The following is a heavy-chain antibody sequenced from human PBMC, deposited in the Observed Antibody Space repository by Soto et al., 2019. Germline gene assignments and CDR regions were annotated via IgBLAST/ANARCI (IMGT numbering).Heavy chain of an antibody. V-gene: IGHV6-1*01. CDR1: GGSVCSSRSS. CDR3: ARDIGQLVGYAFDI. CDR2: TYYRSKWYN. Sequence: SQTDPLTCAICGGSVCSSRSSWNWIRQSPSRGLEWLGRTYYRSKWYNDYAVSVKSRITINPDTSKNQFSLQLNSVTPEDTAVYYCARDIGQLVGYAFDIWGQGTMVTVSS. D-gene: IGHD6-6*01. J-gene: IGHJ3*02.